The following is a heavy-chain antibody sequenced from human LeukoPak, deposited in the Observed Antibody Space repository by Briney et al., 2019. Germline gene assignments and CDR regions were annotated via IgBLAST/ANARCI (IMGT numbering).Heavy chain of an antibody. J-gene: IGHJ4*02. CDR3: ARGGRYNYGPIGLN. D-gene: IGHD5-18*01. V-gene: IGHV4-61*05. CDR2: IYYSGST. CDR1: GGSISSSSYY. Sequence: SETLSLTCTVSGGSISSSSYYWGWIRQPPGKGLEWIGYIYYSGSTNYNPSLKSRVTISVDTSKNQFSLKLSSVTAADTAVYYCARGGRYNYGPIGLNWGQGTLVTVSS.